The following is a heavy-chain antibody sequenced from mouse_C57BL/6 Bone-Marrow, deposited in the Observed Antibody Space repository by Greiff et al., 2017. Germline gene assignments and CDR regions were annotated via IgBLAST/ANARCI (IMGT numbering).Heavy chain of an antibody. D-gene: IGHD2-2*01. CDR3: ARCGYHGGFAY. V-gene: IGHV1-81*01. J-gene: IGHJ3*01. Sequence: VQLQQSGAELARPGASVKLSCKASGFTFTSYGISWVKQRTGQGLEWIGEIYPRSGNTYYNEKFKGKATLTADKSSSTAYMELRSLTSEDSAVYFCARCGYHGGFAYWGQGTLVTVSA. CDR2: IYPRSGNT. CDR1: GFTFTSYG.